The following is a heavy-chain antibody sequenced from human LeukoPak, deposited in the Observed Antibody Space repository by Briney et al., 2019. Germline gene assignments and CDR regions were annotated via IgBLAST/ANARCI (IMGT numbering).Heavy chain of an antibody. CDR2: ISSSSSTI. CDR3: AREAQGGYSSSWYNYYYYYMDV. J-gene: IGHJ6*03. D-gene: IGHD6-13*01. CDR1: GFTFSSYS. V-gene: IGHV3-48*01. Sequence: GGSLRLSCAASGFTFSSYSMNWVRQAPGKGLEWVSYISSSSSTIYYADSVKGRFTISRDNAKNSLYLQMNSLRAEDTAVYYCAREAQGGYSSSWYNYYYYYMDVWGKGTTVTVPS.